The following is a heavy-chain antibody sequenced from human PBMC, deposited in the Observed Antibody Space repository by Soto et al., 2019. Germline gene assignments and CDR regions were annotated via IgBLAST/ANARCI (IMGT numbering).Heavy chain of an antibody. D-gene: IGHD3-22*01. Sequence: SSATLSLTCTVSGGSISSGDYYWSWIRQPPGKGLEWIGYIYYSGSTYYNPSLKSRVTISVDTSKNQFSLKLSSVTAADTAVYYCARSRGSGLTNQPSRIRYYYYGMDVWGQGTTVTVSS. CDR3: ARSRGSGLTNQPSRIRYYYYGMDV. V-gene: IGHV4-30-4*01. J-gene: IGHJ6*02. CDR2: IYYSGST. CDR1: GGSISSGDYY.